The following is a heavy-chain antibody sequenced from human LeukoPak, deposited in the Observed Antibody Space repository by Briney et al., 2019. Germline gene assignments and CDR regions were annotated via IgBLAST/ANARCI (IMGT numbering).Heavy chain of an antibody. J-gene: IGHJ3*02. V-gene: IGHV3-7*01. CDR3: ARAEPAHDYGDYVDAFDI. CDR2: IKPDGSEK. Sequence: GGSLRLSCAASGFTFSSSWMSWVRQAPGKGLEWVANIKPDGSEKCCVDSVKGRFTISRDNSKNTLYLQMNSLRAEDTAVYYCARAEPAHDYGDYVDAFDIRGQGTMVTVSS. CDR1: GFTFSSSW. D-gene: IGHD4-17*01.